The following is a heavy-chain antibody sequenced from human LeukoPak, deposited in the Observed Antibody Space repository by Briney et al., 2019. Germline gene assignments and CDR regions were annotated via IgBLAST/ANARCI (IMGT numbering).Heavy chain of an antibody. Sequence: LGGSLRLSCAASGFTFSSYIMNWVRQAPGKGLEWGSYISSSSSTIYYADSVKGRFTISRDNAKNSLYLQMNSLRAEYPSVYYCARDTGDYVSFDYWGQRTLVTVSS. CDR1: GFTFSSYI. CDR3: ARDTGDYVSFDY. D-gene: IGHD4-17*01. V-gene: IGHV3-48*01. J-gene: IGHJ4*02. CDR2: ISSSSSTI.